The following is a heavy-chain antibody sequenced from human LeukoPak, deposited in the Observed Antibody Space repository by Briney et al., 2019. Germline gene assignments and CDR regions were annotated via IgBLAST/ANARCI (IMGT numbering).Heavy chain of an antibody. CDR1: GFTFNNYW. D-gene: IGHD3-10*01. V-gene: IGHV3-23*01. CDR2: ISGSGGST. J-gene: IGHJ4*02. Sequence: PGGSLRLSCAASGFTFNNYWMSWVRQAPGKGLEWVSAISGSGGSTYYADSVKGRFTISRDNSKNTLYLQMNSLRAEDTAVYYCAKVTRRFGELLSIDYWGQGTLVTVSS. CDR3: AKVTRRFGELLSIDY.